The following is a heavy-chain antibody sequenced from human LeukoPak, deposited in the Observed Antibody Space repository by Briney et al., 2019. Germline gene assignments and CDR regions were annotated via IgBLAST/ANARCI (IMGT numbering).Heavy chain of an antibody. CDR1: GFTFSSYS. Sequence: GGSLRLSCAASGFTFSSYSMNWVRQAPGKGLEWVSSISSSSSYIYYADSVKGRFTISRDNAKNSLYLQMNSLRAEDTAVYYCARDYRGPLWAHESFDYWGQGTLVTVSS. D-gene: IGHD5-18*01. CDR3: ARDYRGPLWAHESFDY. CDR2: ISSSSSYI. V-gene: IGHV3-21*01. J-gene: IGHJ4*02.